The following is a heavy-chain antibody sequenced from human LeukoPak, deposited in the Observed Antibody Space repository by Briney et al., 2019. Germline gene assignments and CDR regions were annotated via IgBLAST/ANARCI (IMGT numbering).Heavy chain of an antibody. CDR1: GGSISSSSYY. V-gene: IGHV4-39*01. D-gene: IGHD1-26*01. J-gene: IGHJ4*02. CDR3: ARGEVGATFFDY. Sequence: SETLSLTCTVSGGSISSSSYYWGWIRQPPGKGLEWIGSIYYSGDTYYNPSLKSRRVTISVDTSKNQFSLKMSSVTAADTAVYYCARGEVGATFFDYWGQGTLVTVSS. CDR2: IYYSGDT.